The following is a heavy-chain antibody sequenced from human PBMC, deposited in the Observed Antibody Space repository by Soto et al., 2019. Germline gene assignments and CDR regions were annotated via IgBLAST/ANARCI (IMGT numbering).Heavy chain of an antibody. CDR1: GFTFSSYA. J-gene: IGHJ4*02. CDR3: AKDLTSGYSYAYGDLDY. D-gene: IGHD5-18*01. CDR2: ISGSGGST. V-gene: IGHV3-23*01. Sequence: GGSLRLSCAASGFTFSSYAMSWVRLAPGKGLEWVSAISGSGGSTYYADSVKGRFTISRDNSKNTLYLQMNSLRAEDTAVYYCAKDLTSGYSYAYGDLDYWGQGTLVTVSS.